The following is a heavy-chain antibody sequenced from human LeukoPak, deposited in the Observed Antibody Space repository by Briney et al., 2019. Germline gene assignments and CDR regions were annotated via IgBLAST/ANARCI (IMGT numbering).Heavy chain of an antibody. Sequence: ASVKVSCKASGFTFTRYGITWLRQAPGQGLEWMGWISAYNGDTNYAQKLQGRVTMTRDPSTSTVYMELRSLSSDDTAVYYCAREQRIKGDFWSGSIPRGAFDIWGQGTMVTVSS. J-gene: IGHJ3*02. CDR2: ISAYNGDT. V-gene: IGHV1-18*01. CDR3: AREQRIKGDFWSGSIPRGAFDI. D-gene: IGHD3-3*01. CDR1: GFTFTRYG.